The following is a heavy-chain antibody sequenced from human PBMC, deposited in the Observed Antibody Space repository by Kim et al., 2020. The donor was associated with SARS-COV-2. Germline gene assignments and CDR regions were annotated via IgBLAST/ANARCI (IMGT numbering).Heavy chain of an antibody. CDR1: GFTFSSYG. Sequence: GGSLRLSCAASGFTFSSYGMHWVRQAPGKGLEWVAVISYDGSNKYYADSVKGRFTISRDNSKNTLYLQMNSLRAEDTAVYYCAKPTKQWLVPAYGMDVWGQGTTVTVSS. V-gene: IGHV3-30*18. CDR2: ISYDGSNK. J-gene: IGHJ6*02. D-gene: IGHD6-19*01. CDR3: AKPTKQWLVPAYGMDV.